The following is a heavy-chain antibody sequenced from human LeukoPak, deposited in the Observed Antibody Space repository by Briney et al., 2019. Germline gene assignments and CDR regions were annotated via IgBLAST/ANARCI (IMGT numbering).Heavy chain of an antibody. D-gene: IGHD3-16*01. V-gene: IGHV5-51*01. CDR3: ARLSLPPGYERGDAFDI. Sequence: GESLKISCKGSGYSFTSYWIGWVRQMPGKGLEWMGIIYPGDSDTRYSPSFQGQVTISADKSISTAYLQWSSLKASDTAMYYCARLSLPPGYERGDAFDIWGEGTMVTVSS. J-gene: IGHJ3*02. CDR2: IYPGDSDT. CDR1: GYSFTSYW.